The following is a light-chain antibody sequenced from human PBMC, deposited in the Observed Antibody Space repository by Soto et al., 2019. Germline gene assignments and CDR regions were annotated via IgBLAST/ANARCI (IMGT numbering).Light chain of an antibody. Sequence: QSALTQPASVSGSPGQSITISCTGTSSDVGGYNYVSWYQQHPGKAPKLMIYDVSNRPSGVSNRFSGSKSGNTASLTISGLQAEDEADYYCRSYTRSSTLRVFGTGNKVTVL. CDR1: SSDVGGYNY. CDR2: DVS. CDR3: RSYTRSSTLRV. V-gene: IGLV2-14*01. J-gene: IGLJ1*01.